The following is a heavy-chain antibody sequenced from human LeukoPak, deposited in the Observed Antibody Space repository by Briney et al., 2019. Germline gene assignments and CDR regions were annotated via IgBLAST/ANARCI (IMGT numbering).Heavy chain of an antibody. V-gene: IGHV1-2*06. Sequence: ASVKVSCKASGYTFTGYYMHWVRQAPGQGLEWMGRINPNSGGTNYAQKFQGGVTLTRDTSISTAYMELSRLRSDDTAVYYCARENYYDSNESLDYWGQGTLVTVSS. CDR2: INPNSGGT. CDR3: ARENYYDSNESLDY. D-gene: IGHD3-22*01. J-gene: IGHJ4*02. CDR1: GYTFTGYY.